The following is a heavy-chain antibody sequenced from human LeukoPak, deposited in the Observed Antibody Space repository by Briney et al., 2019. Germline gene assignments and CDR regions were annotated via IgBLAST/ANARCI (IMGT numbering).Heavy chain of an antibody. V-gene: IGHV4-31*03. CDR1: GVSISSSGYY. Sequence: SETLFLTCTVSGVSISSSGYYWSWIRQHPGKGLEWTGYTYYSGSTYYNPSLNSRAIISVDTSKNQFSLKLSSVTAADTAVYYCARFHDLLTGYYHIDSWGQGTLVTVSS. CDR2: TYYSGST. D-gene: IGHD3-9*01. CDR3: ARFHDLLTGYYHIDS. J-gene: IGHJ4*02.